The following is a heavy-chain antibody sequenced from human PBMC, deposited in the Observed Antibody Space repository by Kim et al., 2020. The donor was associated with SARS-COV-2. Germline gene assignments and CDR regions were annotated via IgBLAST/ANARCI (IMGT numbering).Heavy chain of an antibody. V-gene: IGHV1-2*06. D-gene: IGHD6-19*01. J-gene: IGHJ4*02. CDR3: ARFGWLPSHLQQLAPTGYSSGWYYIDY. CDR1: GYTFTGYY. Sequence: ASVKVSCKASGYTFTGYYMHWVRQAPGQGLEWMGRINPNSGGTNYAQKFQGRVTMTRDTSISTAYMELSRLRSDDTAVYYCARFGWLPSHLQQLAPTGYSSGWYYIDYWGQGTLVTVSS. CDR2: INPNSGGT.